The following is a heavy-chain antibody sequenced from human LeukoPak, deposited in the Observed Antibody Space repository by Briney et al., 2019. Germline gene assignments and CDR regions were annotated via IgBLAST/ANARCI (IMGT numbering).Heavy chain of an antibody. D-gene: IGHD1-14*01. CDR1: GFTFSSYA. J-gene: IGHJ3*02. V-gene: IGHV3-30*03. Sequence: PGGSLRLSCAASGFTFSSYAMSWVRQAPGKGLEWVSAIRYDGSNTYYADSVKGRFTISRDNSKNTLYLQMNSLRAEDTAVYYCARERARMRRDDAFDIWGQGTMVTVSS. CDR3: ARERARMRRDDAFDI. CDR2: IRYDGSNT.